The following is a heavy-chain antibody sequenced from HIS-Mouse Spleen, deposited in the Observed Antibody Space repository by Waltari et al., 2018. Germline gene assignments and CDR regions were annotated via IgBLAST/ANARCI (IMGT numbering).Heavy chain of an antibody. CDR3: AREIPYSSSWYDWYFDL. CDR2: IYYSGIT. D-gene: IGHD6-13*01. Sequence: QLQLQESGPGLVKPSETLSLTCTVPGGSISSSRYYWGWIRRPPGKGLEWIGSIYYSGITYYNPSLKSRVTISVDTSKNQFSLKLSSVTAADTAVYYCAREIPYSSSWYDWYFDLWGRGTLVTVSS. J-gene: IGHJ2*01. CDR1: GGSISSSRYY. V-gene: IGHV4-39*07.